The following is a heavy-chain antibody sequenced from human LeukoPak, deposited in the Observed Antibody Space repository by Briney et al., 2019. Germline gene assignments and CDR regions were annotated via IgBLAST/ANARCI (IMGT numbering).Heavy chain of an antibody. CDR2: IKPNNYYT. D-gene: IGHD3-16*01. Sequence: ASVKVSCKASGYTFTSYYMHWVRQAPGQGLEWMGIIKPNNYYTNYAQKLQGRVTMTRDTSTSTVYMELSSLRSEDTAVYFCAREEEGGTFDYWGQGTLVTVSS. CDR1: GYTFTSYY. J-gene: IGHJ4*02. CDR3: AREEEGGTFDY. V-gene: IGHV1-46*01.